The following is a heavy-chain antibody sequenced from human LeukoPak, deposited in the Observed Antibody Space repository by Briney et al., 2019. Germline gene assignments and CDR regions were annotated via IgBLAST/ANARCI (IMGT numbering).Heavy chain of an antibody. J-gene: IGHJ6*02. V-gene: IGHV3-30*04. CDR3: ARDREYSSARYYYYYGMDV. CDR1: GFTFSSYA. D-gene: IGHD6-6*01. Sequence: PGRSLRLSCAASGFTFSSYAMHWVRQAPGKGLEWVAVISYDGSNKYYADSVKGRFTISRDNSKNTLYLQMNSLRAEDTAVYYCARDREYSSARYYYYYGMDVWGQGTTVTVSS. CDR2: ISYDGSNK.